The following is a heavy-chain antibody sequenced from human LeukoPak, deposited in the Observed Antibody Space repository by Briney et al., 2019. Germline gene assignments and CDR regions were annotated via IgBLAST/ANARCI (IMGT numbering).Heavy chain of an antibody. Sequence: VQPGGSLRLPCAASGFTFSSYNMNWVRQTPGKGLEWVSYISSSSSPIYYADSVKGRFTISRDNAKNSLYLQMNSLRDEDTAVYYCARDISSDYNYWGQGTLVTVSS. CDR1: GFTFSSYN. CDR2: ISSSSSPI. V-gene: IGHV3-48*02. CDR3: ARDISSDYNY. J-gene: IGHJ4*02. D-gene: IGHD3-3*02.